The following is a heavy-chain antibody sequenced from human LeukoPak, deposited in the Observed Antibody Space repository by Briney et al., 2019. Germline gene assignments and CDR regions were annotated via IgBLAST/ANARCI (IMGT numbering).Heavy chain of an antibody. CDR1: GFTFSTYA. V-gene: IGHV3-30*04. D-gene: IGHD5-18*01. CDR2: ISYDGSSK. CDR3: ARARSSYGYGDAFDI. J-gene: IGHJ3*02. Sequence: GGSLRLSCAGSGFTFSTYAMHWVRQAPGKGLEWVAVISYDGSSKYYADSVKGRFTIFRDNSKNTLYLQMNSLRAEDTAVYYCARARSSYGYGDAFDIWGQGTMVTVSS.